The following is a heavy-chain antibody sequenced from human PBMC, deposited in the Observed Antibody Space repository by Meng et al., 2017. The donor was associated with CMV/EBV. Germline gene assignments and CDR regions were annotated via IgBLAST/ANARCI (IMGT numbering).Heavy chain of an antibody. V-gene: IGHV1-8*01. Sequence: ASVKVSCKASGYTFTSYDINWVRQATGQGLEWMGWMNPNSGNTGYAQKFQGRVTMTRNTSISTAYMELSSLRSEDTAVYYCARGGEYYYDSSGKGFDPWGQGPRSPSPQ. CDR3: ARGGEYYYDSSGKGFDP. J-gene: IGHJ5*02. CDR1: GYTFTSYD. CDR2: MNPNSGNT. D-gene: IGHD3-22*01.